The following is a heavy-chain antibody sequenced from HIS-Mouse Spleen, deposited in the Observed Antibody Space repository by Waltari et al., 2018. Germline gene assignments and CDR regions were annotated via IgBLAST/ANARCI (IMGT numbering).Heavy chain of an antibody. CDR3: ARAPAYDFWSGSRGYFDY. J-gene: IGHJ4*02. V-gene: IGHV4-39*07. CDR1: GGSNSSSSYY. D-gene: IGHD3-3*01. Sequence: QLQLQESGPGLVKPSETLSLTCTVSGGSNSSSSYYWGWNRQPPGRGLEWIGSIHYRGSTYYNPSLKSRVTISVDTSKNQFSLKLSSVTAADTAVYYCARAPAYDFWSGSRGYFDYWGQGTLVTVSS. CDR2: IHYRGST.